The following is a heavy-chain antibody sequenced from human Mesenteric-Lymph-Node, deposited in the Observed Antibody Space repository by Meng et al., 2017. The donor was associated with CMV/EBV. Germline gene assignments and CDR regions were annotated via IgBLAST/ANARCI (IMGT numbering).Heavy chain of an antibody. CDR2: INSSSTYI. Sequence: CIFRDYDMSWNRQATGKGLKWVSYINSSSTYIKYEDSLKGRFTITRDNAKNSLYLQMNSLRAEDTAVYYCARGHYDTSGYFSGFEDWGQGTLVTVSS. D-gene: IGHD3-22*01. CDR3: ARGHYDTSGYFSGFED. J-gene: IGHJ4*02. CDR1: CIFRDYD. V-gene: IGHV3-11*06.